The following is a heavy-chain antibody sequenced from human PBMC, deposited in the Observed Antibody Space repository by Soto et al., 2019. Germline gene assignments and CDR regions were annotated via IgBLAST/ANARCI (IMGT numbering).Heavy chain of an antibody. V-gene: IGHV4-30-2*01. CDR3: ARGTIAAADSLYYFDY. D-gene: IGHD6-13*01. CDR2: IYHSGST. CDR1: GGSISSGGYS. Sequence: SETLSLTCAVSGGSISSGGYSWSWIRQPPGKGLEWIGYIYHSGSTYYNPSLKSRVTISVDRSKNQFSLKLSSVTAADTAVYYCARGTIAAADSLYYFDYWGQGTLVTV. J-gene: IGHJ4*02.